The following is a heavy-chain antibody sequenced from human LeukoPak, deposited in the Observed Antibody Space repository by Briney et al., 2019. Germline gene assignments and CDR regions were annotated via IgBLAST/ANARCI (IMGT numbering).Heavy chain of an antibody. Sequence: SETLSLTCSVSGGSISSYYWGWIRQPPGKGLEWIGSIYHSGSVYFNPSLKSRVTISVDTSNNQFSLKLSSVTAADTAVYYCASTITVTTDYWGQGTLVTVSS. D-gene: IGHD4-17*01. CDR2: IYHSGSV. CDR1: GGSISSYY. CDR3: ASTITVTTDY. V-gene: IGHV4-38-2*02. J-gene: IGHJ4*02.